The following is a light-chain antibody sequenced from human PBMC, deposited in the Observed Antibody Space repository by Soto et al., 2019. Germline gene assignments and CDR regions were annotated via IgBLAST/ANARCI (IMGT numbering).Light chain of an antibody. CDR1: QSVSTY. J-gene: IGKJ1*01. Sequence: DIQMTQSPSSLSASVGDRVTITCRASQSVSTYLNWYQQKPGKAPKVLIYGTSILQSGVPSRFSGSGSGTDFTLTISSLQPEDFATYYCQHSLTVPRTFGQGTKV. CDR2: GTS. V-gene: IGKV1-39*01. CDR3: QHSLTVPRT.